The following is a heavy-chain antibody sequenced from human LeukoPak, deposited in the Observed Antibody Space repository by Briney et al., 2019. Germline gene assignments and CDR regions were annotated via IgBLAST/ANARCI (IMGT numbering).Heavy chain of an antibody. CDR1: GYTFTSYY. D-gene: IGHD2-2*01. V-gene: IGHV1-46*01. Sequence: ASVKVSCKASGYTFTSYYMHWVRQAPGQGLEWMGIINPSGGSTSYAQKFQGRVTMIRDTSTSTAYMELSSLRSEDTAVYYCATYCSSTSCPRGGLDYWGQGTLVTVSS. CDR3: ATYCSSTSCPRGGLDY. CDR2: INPSGGST. J-gene: IGHJ4*02.